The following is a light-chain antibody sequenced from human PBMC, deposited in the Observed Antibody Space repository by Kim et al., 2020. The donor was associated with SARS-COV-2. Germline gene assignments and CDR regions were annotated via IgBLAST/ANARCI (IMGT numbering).Light chain of an antibody. CDR1: KLGDKY. CDR3: QAWDSSTVV. J-gene: IGLJ2*01. CDR2: QDS. V-gene: IGLV3-1*01. Sequence: SVSPGQTASINCSGDKLGDKYACWYQQKPGQSPVLVIYQDSKRPSGIPERFSGSNSGNTATLTISGTQAMDEADYYCQAWDSSTVVFGGGTKLTV.